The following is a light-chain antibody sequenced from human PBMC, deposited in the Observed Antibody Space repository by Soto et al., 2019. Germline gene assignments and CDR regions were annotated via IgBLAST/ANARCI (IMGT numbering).Light chain of an antibody. CDR1: QSISSY. CDR3: QQSYSTPWT. Sequence: DIQLTQSPSSLSASVGDRVTITCRASQSISSYLNWYQQKPGKAPKLLIYAASSFQSGVPSRFSGSGSGTAFTLTISSLPPEDFATYYCQQSYSTPWTFGQGTKVEIK. V-gene: IGKV1-39*01. J-gene: IGKJ1*01. CDR2: AAS.